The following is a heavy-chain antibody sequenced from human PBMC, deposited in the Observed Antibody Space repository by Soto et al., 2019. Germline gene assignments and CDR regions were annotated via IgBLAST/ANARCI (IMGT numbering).Heavy chain of an antibody. CDR1: GYTFTSYD. D-gene: IGHD3-3*01. Sequence: ASVKVSCKASGYTFTSYDINWVRQATGQGLEWMGWMNPNSGNTGYAQKFQGRVTMTRNTSISTAYMELSSLRSEDTAVYYCARGPREKLTVLRFLEWLPTEYYFDYWGQGTLVTVSS. J-gene: IGHJ4*02. V-gene: IGHV1-8*01. CDR3: ARGPREKLTVLRFLEWLPTEYYFDY. CDR2: MNPNSGNT.